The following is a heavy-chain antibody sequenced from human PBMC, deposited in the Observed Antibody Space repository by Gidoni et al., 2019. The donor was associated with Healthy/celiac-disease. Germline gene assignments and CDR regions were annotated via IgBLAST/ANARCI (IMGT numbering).Heavy chain of an antibody. CDR1: GFTFSSYA. D-gene: IGHD5-18*01. V-gene: IGHV3-30*04. J-gene: IGHJ4*02. Sequence: QVQLVESGGGVVQPGRSLRLSCPASGFTFSSYAMHWVRQAPGKGLEWVAVISYDGSNKYYADSVKGRFTISRDNSKNTLYLQMNSLRAEDTAVYYCARAHTAMGSFDYWGQGTLVTVSS. CDR3: ARAHTAMGSFDY. CDR2: ISYDGSNK.